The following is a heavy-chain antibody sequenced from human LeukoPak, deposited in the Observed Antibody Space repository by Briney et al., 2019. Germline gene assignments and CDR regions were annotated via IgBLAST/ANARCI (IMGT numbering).Heavy chain of an antibody. CDR3: TRDHCRGDNCPSFDY. V-gene: IGHV1-18*04. J-gene: IGHJ4*02. D-gene: IGHD2-15*01. CDR2: IGAYNGDT. CDR1: GYTFTSFG. Sequence: ASVKVSCKPSGYTFTSFGISWVRQAPGQGLEWMGWIGAYNGDTNYAQRFQGRVTMTTDTSTSTAYMDLRSLRSDDTAVYYCTRDHCRGDNCPSFDYWGQGTLVTVSS.